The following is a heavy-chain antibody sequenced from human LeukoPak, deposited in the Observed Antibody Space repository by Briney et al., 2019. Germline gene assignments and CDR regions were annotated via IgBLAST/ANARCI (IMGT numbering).Heavy chain of an antibody. CDR1: GFTFSSYA. V-gene: IGHV3-64*01. D-gene: IGHD3-10*01. CDR3: ARGPITMVRGVVDY. J-gene: IGHJ4*02. CDR2: ISSNGGST. Sequence: GGSLRLSCAASGFTFSSYAMHWVRQAPGKGLEYVSAISSNGGSTYYANSVKGRFTISRDNSKNTLYLQMGSLRAEDMAVYYCARGPITMVRGVVDYWGQGTLVTVSS.